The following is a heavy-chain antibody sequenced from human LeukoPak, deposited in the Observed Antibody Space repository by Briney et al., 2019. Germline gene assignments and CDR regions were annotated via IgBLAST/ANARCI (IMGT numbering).Heavy chain of an antibody. CDR1: GCSFNNYA. D-gene: IGHD5-12*01. V-gene: IGHV3-23*01. CDR2: IIGSSGST. Sequence: GGSLRLSCVASGCSFNNYAMNWVRQAPGKGLEGVSLIIGSSGSTFYADSVKGRFTISRDTSKNTLYLQMNSLRAEDTAVYYCAKGAYDYIEIAYFDYWGQGSLVTVSS. CDR3: AKGAYDYIEIAYFDY. J-gene: IGHJ4*02.